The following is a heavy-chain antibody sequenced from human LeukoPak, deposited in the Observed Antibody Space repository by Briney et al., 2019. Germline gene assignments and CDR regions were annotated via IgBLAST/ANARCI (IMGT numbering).Heavy chain of an antibody. V-gene: IGHV4-39*01. CDR3: ATRDTGDFHH. CDR1: GGSISSSYDQ. D-gene: IGHD5-18*01. Sequence: MASETLSLTCAVSGGSISSSYDQWVWIRQAPGKGLEWIGSIYYSGSSYNSPSLKSRVTISFDTSKNQFSLKLTSVTAADAAIYYCATRDTGDFHHWGQGTLVTVSS. J-gene: IGHJ4*02. CDR2: IYYSGSS.